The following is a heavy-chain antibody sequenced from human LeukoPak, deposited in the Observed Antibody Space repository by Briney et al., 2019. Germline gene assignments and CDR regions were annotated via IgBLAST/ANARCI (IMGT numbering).Heavy chain of an antibody. J-gene: IGHJ3*02. CDR2: IYYSGST. D-gene: IGHD3-22*01. CDR3: ARDNYYDSSGYYVGAFDI. CDR1: GGSISSYY. V-gene: IGHV4-59*01. Sequence: KTSETLSLTCTVSGGSISSYYWSWIRQPPGKGLEWIGYIYYSGSTNYNPSLKSRVTISVDTSKNQFSLKLSSATAADTAAYYCARDNYYDSSGYYVGAFDIWGQGTMVTVSS.